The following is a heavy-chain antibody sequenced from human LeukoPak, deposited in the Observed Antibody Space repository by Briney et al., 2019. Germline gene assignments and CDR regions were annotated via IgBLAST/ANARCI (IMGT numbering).Heavy chain of an antibody. D-gene: IGHD3-22*01. Sequence: PGGSLRLSCAASGFTFSSYAMHWVRQAPGKGLEWVAVISYDGSNKYYADSVKGRFTISRDNSKNTLYLQMNSLRAEDTAVYYCARGRYTYYYDSSGSNFDSWGQGTLVTVSS. CDR2: ISYDGSNK. V-gene: IGHV3-30-3*01. CDR3: ARGRYTYYYDSSGSNFDS. CDR1: GFTFSSYA. J-gene: IGHJ4*02.